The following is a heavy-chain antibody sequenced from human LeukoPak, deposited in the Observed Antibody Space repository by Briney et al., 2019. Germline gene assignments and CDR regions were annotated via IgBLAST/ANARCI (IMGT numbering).Heavy chain of an antibody. CDR3: ARSDNMERTRTLWFGESFNWFDP. J-gene: IGHJ5*02. CDR2: INPSGGST. D-gene: IGHD3-10*01. V-gene: IGHV1-46*01. Sequence: ASVKVSCTASGYTFTSYYMHWVRQAPGQGLEWMGIINPSGGSTSYAQKFQGRVTMTRDTSTSTVYMELSSLRSEDTAVFYCARSDNMERTRTLWFGESFNWFDPWGQGTLVTVSS. CDR1: GYTFTSYY.